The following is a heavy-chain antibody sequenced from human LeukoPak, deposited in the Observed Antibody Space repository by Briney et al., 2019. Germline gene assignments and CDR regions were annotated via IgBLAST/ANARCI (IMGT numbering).Heavy chain of an antibody. Sequence: SETLSLTCTVSGGSISSYYWSWIRQPAGKGLEWIGRIYTSGSTNYNPSLKSRVTMSVDTSKSQFSLKLSSVTAADTAVYYCSATYYYYMDVWGKGTTVTVSS. CDR2: IYTSGST. CDR3: SATYYYYMDV. V-gene: IGHV4-4*07. J-gene: IGHJ6*03. CDR1: GGSISSYY.